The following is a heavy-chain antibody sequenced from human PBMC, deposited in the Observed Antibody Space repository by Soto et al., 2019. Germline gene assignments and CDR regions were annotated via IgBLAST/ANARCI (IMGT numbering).Heavy chain of an antibody. CDR3: AKHYGVGPWNDGMDV. CDR1: GFTFDAYA. CDR2: ISWNSGST. V-gene: IGHV3-9*01. Sequence: EVQLVESGGGLVQPGRSLRLSCEASGFTFDAYAMHWVRQAPGKGLEWVSRISWNSGSTGYADSVKGRFTISRDNAKNSLYMQMNSLRADDKALYYCAKHYGVGPWNDGMDVWGQGTTVTVSS. J-gene: IGHJ6*02. D-gene: IGHD1-1*01.